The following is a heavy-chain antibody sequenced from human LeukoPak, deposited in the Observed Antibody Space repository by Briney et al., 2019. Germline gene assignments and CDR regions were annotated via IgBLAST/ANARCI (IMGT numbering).Heavy chain of an antibody. CDR1: GYTFTGQY. D-gene: IGHD3-3*01. Sequence: ASVKVSCKASGYTFTGQYMHWVRQAPGQGLEWMGWASPNGDGTNYAQKFQGRVTMTRDTSISTAYMELSRLRSDDTAVYYCAREISNYDFWSGLYYYYYYMDVWGKGTTVTVSS. CDR3: AREISNYDFWSGLYYYYYYMDV. J-gene: IGHJ6*03. V-gene: IGHV1-2*02. CDR2: ASPNGDGT.